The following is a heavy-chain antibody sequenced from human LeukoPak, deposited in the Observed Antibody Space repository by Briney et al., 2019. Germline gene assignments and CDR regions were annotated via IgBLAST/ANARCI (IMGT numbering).Heavy chain of an antibody. CDR3: ARVGGGYDSNGGY. V-gene: IGHV1-46*01. J-gene: IGHJ4*02. CDR1: RYIFLNYY. CDR2: INPNKGDT. Sequence: ASVKVSCKASRYIFLNYYIQWVRPAPGQGLEWMGIINPNKGDTSYAQKFQGRVTMTRDTSTSTVYMELSSLRSEDTAVYYCARVGGGYDSNGGYWGQGTLVTVSS. D-gene: IGHD5-12*01.